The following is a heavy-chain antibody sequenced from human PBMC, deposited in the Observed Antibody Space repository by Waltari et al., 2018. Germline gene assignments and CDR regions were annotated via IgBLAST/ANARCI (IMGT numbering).Heavy chain of an antibody. J-gene: IGHJ4*02. CDR2: IIPIFGTA. Sequence: QVQLVQSGAEVKKPGSSVQVSCKASGGTFSSYALRLVRPAPGQGLEWMGGIIPIFGTANYARKFQGRVTITADESTSTAYMELSSLRSEDTAVYYCARVGATPLLWDTFDYWGQGTLVTVSS. D-gene: IGHD2-2*01. CDR1: GGTFSSYA. V-gene: IGHV1-69*01. CDR3: ARVGATPLLWDTFDY.